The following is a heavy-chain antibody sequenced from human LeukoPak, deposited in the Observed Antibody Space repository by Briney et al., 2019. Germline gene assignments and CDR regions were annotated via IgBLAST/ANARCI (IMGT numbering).Heavy chain of an antibody. CDR3: AREQIPDYDSSGPTFDP. CDR2: ISGSGGST. V-gene: IGHV3-23*01. CDR1: GFTFSSYA. D-gene: IGHD3-22*01. Sequence: GGSLRLSCAASGFTFSSYATSWVRQAPGRGLEWVSAISGSGGSTYYADSVKGRFTISRDNSKNTLYLQMNSLRAEDTAVYYCAREQIPDYDSSGPTFDPWGQGTLVTVSS. J-gene: IGHJ5*02.